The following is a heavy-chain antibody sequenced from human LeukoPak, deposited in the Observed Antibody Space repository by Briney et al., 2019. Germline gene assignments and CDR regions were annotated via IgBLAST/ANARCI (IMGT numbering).Heavy chain of an antibody. J-gene: IGHJ4*02. CDR2: ISGSGGRT. D-gene: IGHD3-10*01. CDR1: GFTFSSYA. V-gene: IGHV3-23*01. Sequence: GGSLRLSCAASGFTFSSYALSWVRQAPGKGLEWVSAISGSGGRTYYADSVKGRFTISRDNSKNTLYLQMNSLRAEDTAVYYCAKVLVRGVYYFDYWGQGTLVTVSS. CDR3: AKVLVRGVYYFDY.